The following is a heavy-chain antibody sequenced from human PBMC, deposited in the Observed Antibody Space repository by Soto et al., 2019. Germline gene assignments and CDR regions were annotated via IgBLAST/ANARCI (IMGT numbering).Heavy chain of an antibody. J-gene: IGHJ4*02. CDR2: FDPEDGET. CDR1: GYTLTELS. D-gene: IGHD3-10*01. Sequence: GASVKVSCKVSGYTLTELSMHWVRQAPGKGLEWMGGFDPEDGETIYAQKFQGRVTMTEDTSTDTAYMELSSLRSEDTAVYYCATDPNYYGSGSYSNNDYWGKGPLVTVSS. V-gene: IGHV1-24*01. CDR3: ATDPNYYGSGSYSNNDY.